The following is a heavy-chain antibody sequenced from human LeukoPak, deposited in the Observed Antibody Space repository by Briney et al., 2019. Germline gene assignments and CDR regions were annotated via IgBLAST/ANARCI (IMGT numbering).Heavy chain of an antibody. Sequence: GGSLRLSCAASGFTFSSYWMSWVRQAPGKGLEWVAFIRYDGSNKYYADSVKGRFTISRDNSKNTLYLQMNSLRAEDTAVYYCARGGVWGYNWFDPWGQGTLVTVSS. CDR1: GFTFSSYW. CDR3: ARGGVWGYNWFDP. V-gene: IGHV3-30*02. D-gene: IGHD2-21*01. CDR2: IRYDGSNK. J-gene: IGHJ5*02.